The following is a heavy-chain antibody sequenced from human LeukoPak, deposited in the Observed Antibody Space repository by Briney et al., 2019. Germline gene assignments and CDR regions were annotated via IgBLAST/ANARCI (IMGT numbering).Heavy chain of an antibody. CDR3: ARVKATVTHFDY. J-gene: IGHJ4*02. CDR2: ITSTSDTI. CDR1: GFTFSDYS. D-gene: IGHD4-17*01. V-gene: IGHV3-48*04. Sequence: GGSLRLSCEASGFTFSDYSMNWVRQAPGGPLEWLSYITSTSDTIYYADSVKGRFTSSRDNAKNSLYLQMNSLRAEDTAVYYCARVKATVTHFDYWGQGTLVTVSS.